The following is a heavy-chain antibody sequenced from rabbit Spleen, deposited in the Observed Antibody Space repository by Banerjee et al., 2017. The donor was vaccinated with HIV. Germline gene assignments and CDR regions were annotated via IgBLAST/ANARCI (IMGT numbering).Heavy chain of an antibody. Sequence: QEQLEESGGDLVTPGASLTLTCKASGFDFSSYHMCWVRQAPGKGLELIACIDAGSSDSTWYASWVNGRFTISKISSTTVTLQMTSLTVADTATYFCARDTGSSFSSYGMDLWGPGTLVTVS. CDR2: IDAGSSDST. CDR3: ARDTGSSFSSYGMDL. V-gene: IGHV1S45*01. D-gene: IGHD8-1*01. CDR1: GFDFSSYH. J-gene: IGHJ6*01.